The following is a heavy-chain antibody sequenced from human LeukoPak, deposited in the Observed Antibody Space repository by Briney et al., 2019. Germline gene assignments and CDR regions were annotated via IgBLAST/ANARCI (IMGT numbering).Heavy chain of an antibody. Sequence: SVKVSCKASGGTFGNYAISWVRQAPGQGLEWIGAIIPISGTANYAQKFQGRITITTDESTSTAYMELSSLGSEDTAVYYCARTQWLVDYYYYYYMDVWGKGTTVTVSS. CDR3: ARTQWLVDYYYYYYMDV. CDR1: GGTFGNYA. D-gene: IGHD6-19*01. J-gene: IGHJ6*03. V-gene: IGHV1-69*05. CDR2: IIPISGTA.